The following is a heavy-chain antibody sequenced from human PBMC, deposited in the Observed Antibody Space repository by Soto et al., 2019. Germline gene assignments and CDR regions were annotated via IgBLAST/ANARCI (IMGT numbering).Heavy chain of an antibody. CDR3: VRFKSRERSGYYPLQNGFDP. CDR2: ISTTSTTI. Sequence: ESGGGLVQPGGSLRVSCAASGFTFSDYSMTWVRQAPGKGLEWLSYISTTSTTIYYADSVKGRFTISRDNAKNSLSLQMNSLRDEDTAVYYCVRFKSRERSGYYPLQNGFDPWGQGALVTVSS. J-gene: IGHJ5*02. D-gene: IGHD3-22*01. CDR1: GFTFSDYS. V-gene: IGHV3-48*02.